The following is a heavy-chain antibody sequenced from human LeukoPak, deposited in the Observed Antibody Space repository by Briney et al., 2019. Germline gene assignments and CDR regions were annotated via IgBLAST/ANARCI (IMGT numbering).Heavy chain of an antibody. CDR1: GLVFSRSG. CDR3: VSEERAVKDS. CDR2: LQYDGNEI. Sequence: PGGSLRLSRAASGLVFSRSGMHWVRQAPGKGLEWVAFLQYDGNEIYYAESVKGRFTISRDNSKNTLYLQMSSLRSDDTAVYYCVSEERAVKDSWGQGTLVSVSS. V-gene: IGHV3-30*02. J-gene: IGHJ4*02. D-gene: IGHD3-10*01.